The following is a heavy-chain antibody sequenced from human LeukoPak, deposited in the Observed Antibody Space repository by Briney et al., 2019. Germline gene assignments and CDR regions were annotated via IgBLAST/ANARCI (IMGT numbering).Heavy chain of an antibody. CDR2: IDYDSSHI. CDR1: GFTFSNSA. CDR3: ARDPLRYLRVGHYDY. Sequence: KPGGSLRLSCAASGFTFSNSAMNWVRQVPGKGLEWVSSIDYDSSHIYYAASVRGRFPISRDNARNSVYLQMNSLRVEDAAVYYCARDPLRYLRVGHYDYWGQGTLVAVS. J-gene: IGHJ4*02. V-gene: IGHV3-21*01. D-gene: IGHD3-9*01.